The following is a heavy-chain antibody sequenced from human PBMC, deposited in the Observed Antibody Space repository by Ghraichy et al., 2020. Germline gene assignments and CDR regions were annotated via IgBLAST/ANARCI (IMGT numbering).Heavy chain of an antibody. CDR2: ISGSGGST. V-gene: IGHV3-23*01. J-gene: IGHJ4*02. CDR1: GFTFSSYA. Sequence: GGSLRLSCAASGFTFSSYAMSWVRQAPGKGLEWVSAISGSGGSTYYADSVKGRFTISRDNSKNTLYLQMNSLRAEDTAVYYCAKYGGYYYEEGMGYWGQGTLVTVSS. CDR3: AKYGGYYYEEGMGY. D-gene: IGHD3-22*01.